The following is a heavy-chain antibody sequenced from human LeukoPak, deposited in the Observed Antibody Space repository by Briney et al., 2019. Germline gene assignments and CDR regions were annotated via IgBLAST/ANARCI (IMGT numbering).Heavy chain of an antibody. CDR3: ARVGCSSTSCYYFDY. CDR2: ISSSGSTI. D-gene: IGHD2-2*01. V-gene: IGHV3-11*01. CDR1: GFTFSDYY. Sequence: GGSLGLSCAASGFTFSDYYMSWIRQAPGKGLEWVSYISSSGSTIYYADSVKGRFTISRDNAKNSLYLQMNSLRAEDTAVYYCARVGCSSTSCYYFDYWGQGTLVTVSS. J-gene: IGHJ4*02.